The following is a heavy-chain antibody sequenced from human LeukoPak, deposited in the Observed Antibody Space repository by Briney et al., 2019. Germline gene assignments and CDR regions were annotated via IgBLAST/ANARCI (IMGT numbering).Heavy chain of an antibody. J-gene: IGHJ5*02. CDR3: ARRSAGIAGGPGFDP. D-gene: IGHD6-13*01. CDR1: GGSINSFY. CDR2: IHSSGST. Sequence: SETLSLTCTVSGGSINSFYWSWIRQPPGKGLEWIGYIHSSGSTNYNPSLKSRVTISVDTSKNQVSLKLSSVTAADTAVYYCARRSAGIAGGPGFDPWGQGTLVAVSS. V-gene: IGHV4-4*09.